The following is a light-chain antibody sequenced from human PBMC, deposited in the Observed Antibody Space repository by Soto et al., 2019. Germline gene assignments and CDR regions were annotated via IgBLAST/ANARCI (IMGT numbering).Light chain of an antibody. Sequence: QSALTQPASVSGSPGQSITISCSGTSSDVGGYSYVSWYQHHPGKAPKLMIYDVSNRPSGVSNRFSGSKSGNTASLTLSGLQAEDEADYSCSSYTSSSTYVFGTGTQLTVL. CDR2: DVS. CDR3: SSYTSSSTYV. CDR1: SSDVGGYSY. J-gene: IGLJ1*01. V-gene: IGLV2-14*03.